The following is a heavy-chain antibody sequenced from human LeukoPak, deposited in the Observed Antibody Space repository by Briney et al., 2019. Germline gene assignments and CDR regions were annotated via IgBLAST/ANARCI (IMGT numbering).Heavy chain of an antibody. CDR3: ARFGLLWFGELGYFDY. J-gene: IGHJ4*02. V-gene: IGHV3-20*04. D-gene: IGHD3-10*01. Sequence: GGSLRLSCAASGFTFDDYDMSWVRQAPGKGLEWVSGINWNGGSTGYADSVKGRFTISRDNAKNSLYLQMNSLRAEDTAVYYCARFGLLWFGELGYFDYWGQGTLVTVSS. CDR2: INWNGGST. CDR1: GFTFDDYD.